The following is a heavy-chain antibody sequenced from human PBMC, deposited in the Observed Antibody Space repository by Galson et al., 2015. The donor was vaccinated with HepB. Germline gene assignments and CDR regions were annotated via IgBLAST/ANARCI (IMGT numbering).Heavy chain of an antibody. J-gene: IGHJ4*02. Sequence: SLRLSCAASGFTVSSNYMSWVRQAPGKGLEWVSLIYTGGSTYYADSVKGRFTISRDNSKNTLFLQMNSLRAEDTAVYYCARGLRGTSFNWGQGTLVTVSS. D-gene: IGHD6-6*01. CDR3: ARGLRGTSFN. CDR2: IYTGGST. CDR1: GFTVSSNY. V-gene: IGHV3-53*01.